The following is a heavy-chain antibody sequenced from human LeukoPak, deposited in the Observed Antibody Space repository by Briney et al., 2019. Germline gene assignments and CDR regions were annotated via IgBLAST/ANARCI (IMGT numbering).Heavy chain of an antibody. D-gene: IGHD5-24*01. Sequence: QPGGSLRLSCAASEFTFSHFAMHWVRQAPGKGLEWVAVVSSHGNDGYYADSVKGRFTISRDNSKNTLYLQIDSLRAEDTAIYYCTRDAYNFNDFDYWGQGTLVTVSS. J-gene: IGHJ4*02. V-gene: IGHV3-30*01. CDR1: EFTFSHFA. CDR3: TRDAYNFNDFDY. CDR2: VSSHGNDG.